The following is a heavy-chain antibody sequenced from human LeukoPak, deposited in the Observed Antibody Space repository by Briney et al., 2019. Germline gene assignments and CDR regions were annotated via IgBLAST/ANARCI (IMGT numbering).Heavy chain of an antibody. CDR1: GGSISTSSYS. J-gene: IGHJ3*02. Sequence: PSETLSLTCSLSGGSISTSSYSWGWIRQPPGKGLEWIGNISYTGNTHYNPSLKSRVTLSVDPSKNQFSLKLSSVPAADTAIYYCARHLNNGFDIWGRGTMVTVSS. CDR2: ISYTGNT. CDR3: ARHLNNGFDI. D-gene: IGHD2/OR15-2a*01. V-gene: IGHV4-39*01.